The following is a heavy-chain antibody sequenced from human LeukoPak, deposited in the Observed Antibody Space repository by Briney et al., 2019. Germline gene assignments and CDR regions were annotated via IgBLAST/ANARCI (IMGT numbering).Heavy chain of an antibody. Sequence: GGSLRLSCAASGFTFSGRWMSWLRQAPGKRPEWVANINQDGTDKYYVDSVKGRFTISRDNAKNSLYLQMNSLRAEDTAVYYCAREIVGTHKSRFDPWGQGTLVTVSS. J-gene: IGHJ5*02. V-gene: IGHV3-7*03. D-gene: IGHD1-26*01. CDR2: INQDGTDK. CDR3: AREIVGTHKSRFDP. CDR1: GFTFSGRW.